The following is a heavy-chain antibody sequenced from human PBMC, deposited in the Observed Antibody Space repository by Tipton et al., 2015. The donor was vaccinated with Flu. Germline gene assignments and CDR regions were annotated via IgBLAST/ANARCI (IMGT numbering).Heavy chain of an antibody. CDR2: IYSSGST. Sequence: TLSLTCTVSGGSISSYYWSWIRQPAGKGLEWIGRIYSSGSTSYNPSLKSRSTMSVDTAENQFSLKLSSVTAADTAVYYCARDNYDYVWGSYRYNYFDYWGQGTLVTVSS. J-gene: IGHJ4*02. V-gene: IGHV4-4*07. D-gene: IGHD3-16*02. CDR3: ARDNYDYVWGSYRYNYFDY. CDR1: GGSISSYY.